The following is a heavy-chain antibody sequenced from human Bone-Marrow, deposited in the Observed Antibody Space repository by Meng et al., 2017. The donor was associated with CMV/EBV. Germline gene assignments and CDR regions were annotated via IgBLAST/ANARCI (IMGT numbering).Heavy chain of an antibody. V-gene: IGHV1-3*02. CDR2: SNAGNGNT. CDR3: ARVVSSSSPWYYYGMDV. D-gene: IGHD6-6*01. J-gene: IGHJ6*02. Sequence: ASVKVSCKASGYTFTSYAMHWVRQAPGQRLEWMGWSNAGNGNTKYSQEFQGRVTITRDTSASTAYMELSSLRSEDMAVYYCARVVSSSSPWYYYGMDVWGQGTTVAVSS. CDR1: GYTFTSYA.